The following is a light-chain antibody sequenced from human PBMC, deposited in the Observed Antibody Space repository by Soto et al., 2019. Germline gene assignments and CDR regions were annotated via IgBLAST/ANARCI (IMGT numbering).Light chain of an antibody. V-gene: IGKV3-11*01. CDR1: QSVSSY. CDR3: QQYGGSSRT. CDR2: DAS. Sequence: EIVLTQSPATLSLSPGERATLSCRASQSVSSYLAWYQQKPGQTPRLLMYDASYRAAGIPARFNGSGSGTDFTLTISRLEPEDFAVYYCQQYGGSSRTFGQGTKVDIK. J-gene: IGKJ1*01.